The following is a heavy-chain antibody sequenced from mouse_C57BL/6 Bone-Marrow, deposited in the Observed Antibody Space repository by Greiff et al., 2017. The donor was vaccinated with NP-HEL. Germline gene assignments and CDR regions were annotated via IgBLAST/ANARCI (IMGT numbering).Heavy chain of an antibody. CDR2: IYPRSGNT. Sequence: VKLQESGAELARPGASVKLSCKASGYTFTSYGISWVKQRTGQGLEWIGEIYPRSGNTYYNEKFKGKATLTADKSSSTAYMELRSLTSEDSAVYFCARWGYGSSYGYFDYWGQGTTLTVSS. J-gene: IGHJ2*01. D-gene: IGHD1-1*01. CDR1: GYTFTSYG. CDR3: ARWGYGSSYGYFDY. V-gene: IGHV1-81*01.